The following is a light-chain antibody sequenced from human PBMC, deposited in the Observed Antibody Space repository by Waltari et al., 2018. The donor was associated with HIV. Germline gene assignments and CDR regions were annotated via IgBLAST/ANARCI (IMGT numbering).Light chain of an antibody. CDR1: ERVFYTSTGKNH. CDR2: SAS. J-gene: IGKJ4*02. V-gene: IGKV4-1*01. CDR3: QQYCSHPLT. Sequence: DIVMTQSPDSLAVSLGERATIRCRSGERVFYTSTGKNHLAWYQQRPGQPPKLLIYSASTREFGVPERFSGTGSETDFTLTISSLQAEDVAVYYCQQYCSHPLTFGGGTKVEI.